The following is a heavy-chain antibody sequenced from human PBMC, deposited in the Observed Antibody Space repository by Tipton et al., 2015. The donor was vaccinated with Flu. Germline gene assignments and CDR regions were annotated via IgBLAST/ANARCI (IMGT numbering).Heavy chain of an antibody. CDR2: INSDGSSK. CDR1: GFTFSSYW. CDR3: AREGATMVRGVIPY. D-gene: IGHD3-10*01. V-gene: IGHV3-74*01. J-gene: IGHJ4*02. Sequence: SLRLSCAASGFTFSSYWMHWVRQAPGKGLVWVSRINSDGSSKGYADSVKGRFTISRDDAKNTLYLQMNSLRAEDTAAYYCAREGATMVRGVIPYWGQGTLVTVSS.